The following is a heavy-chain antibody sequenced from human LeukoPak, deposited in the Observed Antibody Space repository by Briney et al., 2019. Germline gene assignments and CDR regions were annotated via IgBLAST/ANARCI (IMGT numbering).Heavy chain of an antibody. CDR2: IRYDGTNE. Sequence: GGSLRLSCAASGSTFSIYGMHWVRQAPGKGLEWVAFIRYDGTNEYYADSVKGRFTISRDNSKNTLYLQMNSLRPEDTAVYYCAKRGTFGGVNWGQGTLVTVSS. D-gene: IGHD3-16*01. J-gene: IGHJ4*02. CDR3: AKRGTFGGVN. V-gene: IGHV3-30*02. CDR1: GSTFSIYG.